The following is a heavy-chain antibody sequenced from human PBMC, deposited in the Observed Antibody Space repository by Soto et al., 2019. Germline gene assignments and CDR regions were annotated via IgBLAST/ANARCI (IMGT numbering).Heavy chain of an antibody. D-gene: IGHD3-3*01. Sequence: PSETLSLTCTVSGGSISSYYWSWIRQPPGKGLEWIGYIYYSGSTNYNPSLKSRVTISVDTSKNQFSLKLSSVTAADTAVYHCARDYPTYYDFWSGYSGGMDVWGQGTTVTVSS. CDR2: IYYSGST. CDR3: ARDYPTYYDFWSGYSGGMDV. V-gene: IGHV4-59*01. CDR1: GGSISSYY. J-gene: IGHJ6*02.